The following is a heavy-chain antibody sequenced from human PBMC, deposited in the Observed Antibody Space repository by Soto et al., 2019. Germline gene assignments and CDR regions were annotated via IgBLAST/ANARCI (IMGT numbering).Heavy chain of an antibody. Sequence: SVTLSLTCTVAGGSISSSSDYWGWIRQPPGKGLEWIGNIYYSGSSYYNPSLKSRVTISVYTSKNQFSLKLSSVTAADTAVYYCARRTEDWPGSLNTWFDPWGQGTLVTVSS. CDR1: GGSISSSSDY. CDR3: ARRTEDWPGSLNTWFDP. V-gene: IGHV4-39*01. D-gene: IGHD3-9*01. CDR2: IYYSGSS. J-gene: IGHJ5*02.